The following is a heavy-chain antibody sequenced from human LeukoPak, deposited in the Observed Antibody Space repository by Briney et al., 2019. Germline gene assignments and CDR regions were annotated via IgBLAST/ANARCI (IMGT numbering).Heavy chain of an antibody. V-gene: IGHV4-34*01. Sequence: SETLSLTCAVYGGSFSGYYWSWIRQPPGKGLEWIGEINHSGSTNYNPSLKSRVTISVDTSKNQFSLKLSSVTAADTAVYYCARGPFRDRRIVVVPAAKLSYFDYWGQGTLVTVSS. J-gene: IGHJ4*02. CDR1: GGSFSGYY. D-gene: IGHD2-2*01. CDR3: ARGPFRDRRIVVVPAAKLSYFDY. CDR2: INHSGST.